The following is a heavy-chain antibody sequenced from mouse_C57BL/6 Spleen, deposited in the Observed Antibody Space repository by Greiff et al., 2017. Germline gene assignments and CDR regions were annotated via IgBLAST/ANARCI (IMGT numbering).Heavy chain of an antibody. CDR3: ARREYYYGNFDY. CDR2: IYPGSGST. V-gene: IGHV1-55*01. Sequence: QVQLQQPGAELVKPGASVKMSCKASGYTFTSYWITWVKQRPGQGLEWIGDIYPGSGSTNYNEKFKSKATLTVDTSSSTAYMQLSSLTSEDSAVDYCARREYYYGNFDYWGQGTTLTVSS. CDR1: GYTFTSYW. J-gene: IGHJ2*01. D-gene: IGHD1-1*01.